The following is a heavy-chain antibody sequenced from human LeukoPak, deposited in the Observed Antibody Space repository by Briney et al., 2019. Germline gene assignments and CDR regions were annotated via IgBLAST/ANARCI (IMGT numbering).Heavy chain of an antibody. V-gene: IGHV4-61*01. J-gene: IGHJ6*02. CDR3: ARDRGHYGMDV. CDR2: IYYSGST. D-gene: IGHD3-10*01. Sequence: SETLSLTYSVSGGSVSSGSYYWSWIRQPPGKGLEWIGYIYYSGSTYYNPSLKSRVTISVDTSKNQFSLKLSSVTAADTAVYYCARDRGHYGMDVWGQGTTVTVSS. CDR1: GGSVSSGSYY.